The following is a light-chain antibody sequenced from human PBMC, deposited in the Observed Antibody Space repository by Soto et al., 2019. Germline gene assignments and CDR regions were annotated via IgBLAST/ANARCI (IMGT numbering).Light chain of an antibody. CDR2: EVS. Sequence: QSALTQPASVSGSPGQSITISCTGTSSVVGGYKYVSWYQQHPGKAPKLIIHEVSSRPSGVSSRFSGSKSGNTASLTISGLQAEDEADYYCSSYTSSATLVFGVGTKVTVL. V-gene: IGLV2-14*01. J-gene: IGLJ2*01. CDR1: SSVVGGYKY. CDR3: SSYTSSATLV.